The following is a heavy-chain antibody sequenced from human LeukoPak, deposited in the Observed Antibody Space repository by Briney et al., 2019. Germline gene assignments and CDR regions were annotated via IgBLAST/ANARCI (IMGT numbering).Heavy chain of an antibody. V-gene: IGHV3-48*01. Sequence: GGSLRLSCAASGFTFSTYSMNWVRQAPGKGLQWVSYISSGGSTIYYADSVKGRFTISRDNAKNSLYLQMNSLRAEDTAVYYCARASSGWDPFDYWGQGTLVTVSS. D-gene: IGHD6-19*01. J-gene: IGHJ4*02. CDR3: ARASSGWDPFDY. CDR1: GFTFSTYS. CDR2: ISSGGSTI.